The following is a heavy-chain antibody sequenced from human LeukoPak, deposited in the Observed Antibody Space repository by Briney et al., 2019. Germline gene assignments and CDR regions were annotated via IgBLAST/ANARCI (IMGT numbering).Heavy chain of an antibody. J-gene: IGHJ4*02. D-gene: IGHD3-22*01. CDR3: ASTPHYDSTYFDY. CDR2: IYPDGRT. CDR1: GFTVSTNY. V-gene: IGHV3-66*01. Sequence: GGSLRLSCAASGFTVSTNYMNWVRQAPGKGLEWVSVIYPDGRTYYADSVRGRLTISRDNSENTLYLQMNSLRAEDTAVYYCASTPHYDSTYFDYWGQGTLVIVSS.